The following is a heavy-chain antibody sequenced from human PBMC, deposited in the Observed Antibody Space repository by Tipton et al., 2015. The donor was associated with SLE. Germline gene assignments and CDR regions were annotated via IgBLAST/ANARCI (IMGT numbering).Heavy chain of an antibody. J-gene: IGHJ5*02. CDR2: IYNNGNT. CDR3: ARAKRSSTTWGYWFDP. V-gene: IGHV4-59*11. CDR1: GASISSHY. D-gene: IGHD2-2*01. Sequence: LSLTCTVSGASISSHYWNWIRQPPGKGLEWIGNIYNNGNTNYNPSLKSRVTISVDTSRNQFFLKLSSMTAADTALYYCARAKRSSTTWGYWFDPWGQGTLATVSS.